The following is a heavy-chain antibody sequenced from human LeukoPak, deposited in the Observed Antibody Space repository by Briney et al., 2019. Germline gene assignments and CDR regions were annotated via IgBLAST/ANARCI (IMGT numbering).Heavy chain of an antibody. V-gene: IGHV1-69*06. CDR1: GGTFSSYA. CDR2: IIPIFGTA. J-gene: IGHJ5*02. Sequence: ASVKVSCKASGGTFSSYAISWVRQAPGQGLEWMGGIIPIFGTANYAQKFQGRVTITADKSTSTAYMELSSLRSEDTAVYYCARKRYEFVAWFDPWGQGTLVTASS. CDR3: ARKRYEFVAWFDP. D-gene: IGHD3/OR15-3a*01.